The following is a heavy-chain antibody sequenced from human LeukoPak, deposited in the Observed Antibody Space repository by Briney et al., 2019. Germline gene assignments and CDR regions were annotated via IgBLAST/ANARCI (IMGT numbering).Heavy chain of an antibody. CDR1: GLTFINFG. J-gene: IGHJ4*02. Sequence: GGSLRLSCAASGLTFINFGMTWVRQAPGKGLEWVSAISVSGNTYHADSVKGRFTISRDSSKNTLYLQMNSLRAGDAAVYYCAKAPVTTCSGAYCYPFDYWSQGTLVTVSS. V-gene: IGHV3-23*01. CDR2: ISVSGNT. D-gene: IGHD2-15*01. CDR3: AKAPVTTCSGAYCYPFDY.